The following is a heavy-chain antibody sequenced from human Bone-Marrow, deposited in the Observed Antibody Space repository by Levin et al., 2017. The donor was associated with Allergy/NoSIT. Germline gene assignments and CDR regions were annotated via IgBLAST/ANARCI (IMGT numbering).Heavy chain of an antibody. J-gene: IGHJ6*03. CDR1: GASVTSGTYY. Sequence: SETLSLTCTVSGASVTSGTYYWTWIRQPPGKGLEWIGSVFHTGSANYNPSLKSRLTISVDTSKNQFSLNLISVTAADTAIYFCARGASGSASGNYYLNFYYYMDIWAKGTPVTVSS. CDR2: VFHTGSA. D-gene: IGHD3-10*01. V-gene: IGHV4-61*01. CDR3: ARGASGSASGNYYLNFYYYMDI.